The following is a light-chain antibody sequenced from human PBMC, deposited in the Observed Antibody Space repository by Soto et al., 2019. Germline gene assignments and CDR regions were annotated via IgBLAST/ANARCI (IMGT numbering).Light chain of an antibody. CDR1: SSNIGSNT. J-gene: IGLJ3*02. CDR3: AAWDDSLSWV. V-gene: IGLV1-44*01. Sequence: QSVLTQPPSASGTPGQTVAISCSGSSSNIGSNTVNWYQQFPGTAPKLLIYGNNQRPSGVPDRLSGSKSGTSASLAISGLQPEDEADYYCAAWDDSLSWVFGGGTKLTVL. CDR2: GNN.